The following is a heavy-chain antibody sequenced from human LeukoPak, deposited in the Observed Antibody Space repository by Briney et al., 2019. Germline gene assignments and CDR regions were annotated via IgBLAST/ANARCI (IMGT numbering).Heavy chain of an antibody. CDR1: GVTFSNYD. Sequence: PGGSLRLSCAASGVTFSNYDMNWVRQAPGKGLEWVANIKEDGSEIYYVDVVKGRFTISRDNANNSLYLQMNSLGAEDTAVYYCARDLHPSGWSDFDYWGQGTLVTVSS. V-gene: IGHV3-7*01. CDR2: IKEDGSEI. D-gene: IGHD6-19*01. CDR3: ARDLHPSGWSDFDY. J-gene: IGHJ4*02.